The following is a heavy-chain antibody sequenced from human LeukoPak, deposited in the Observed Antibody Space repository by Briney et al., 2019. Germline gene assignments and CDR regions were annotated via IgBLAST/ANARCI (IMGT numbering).Heavy chain of an antibody. V-gene: IGHV1-3*04. CDR1: GYTFTTYA. J-gene: IGHJ3*02. CDR3: ARDRSSFSYAFDI. Sequence: RASVTVSCTASGYTFTTYAIHWVRQAPGQRLEWMGWISTYNDDRKYSPKFQGTVTITTDTSASTAYLELSSLRSEDTAVYYCARDRSSFSYAFDIWGQGTMVTVSS. CDR2: ISTYNDDR. D-gene: IGHD6-6*01.